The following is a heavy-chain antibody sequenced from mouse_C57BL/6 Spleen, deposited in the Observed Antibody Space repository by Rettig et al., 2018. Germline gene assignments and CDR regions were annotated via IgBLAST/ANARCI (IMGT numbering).Heavy chain of an antibody. D-gene: IGHD1-1*01. V-gene: IGHV1-75*01. CDR2: IFPGSGNI. J-gene: IGHJ1*03. Sequence: GLEWIGWIFPGSGNIYNNEKFKGKATVSVDKSSSTAYMLLSSLTSADSAVYFCARRYYGSSRWYFDVWGTGTTVTVSS. CDR3: ARRYYGSSRWYFDV.